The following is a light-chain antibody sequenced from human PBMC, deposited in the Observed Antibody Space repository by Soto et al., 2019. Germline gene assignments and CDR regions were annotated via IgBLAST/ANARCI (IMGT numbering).Light chain of an antibody. CDR3: QQTYSDIS. J-gene: IGKJ4*01. CDR2: GAS. CDR1: RTINTY. Sequence: DVRMTQSPSSLSASVGYTITITCRASRTINTYLNWFQQKPGEPPRLLIYGASTLHDGVPSRFSGSGSGADFTLTISGLQPEDFASYHCQQTYSDISFGGGTTVDIK. V-gene: IGKV1-39*01.